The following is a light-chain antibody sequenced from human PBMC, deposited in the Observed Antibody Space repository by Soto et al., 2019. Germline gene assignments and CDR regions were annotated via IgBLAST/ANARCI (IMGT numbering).Light chain of an antibody. J-gene: IGKJ2*01. CDR3: HQYDNTPQT. V-gene: IGKV3-20*01. CDR1: QSVSSY. Sequence: EIVLTQSPGTLSLSPGERATLSCRASQSVSSYLAWYQQKPGQAPRLLIYAASSRATGIPDRFSGSGSATDFTLTISRLEPEDFAVYYCHQYDNTPQTFGQGTKVDIK. CDR2: AAS.